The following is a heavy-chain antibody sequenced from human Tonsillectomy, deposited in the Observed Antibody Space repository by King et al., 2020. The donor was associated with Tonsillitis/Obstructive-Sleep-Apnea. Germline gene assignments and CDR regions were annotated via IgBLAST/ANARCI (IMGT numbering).Heavy chain of an antibody. J-gene: IGHJ6*03. Sequence: VQLQESGPGLVKPSETLSLTCTVSGGSISSYYWSWIPQPPGKGLEWIGYIYYSGSTNYNPSLKSRVTISVDTSKNQFSLKLSSVTAADTAVYYCARMGYYYYYMDVWGKGTTVTVSS. CDR2: IYYSGST. CDR3: ARMGYYYYYMDV. CDR1: GGSISSYY. V-gene: IGHV4-59*01. D-gene: IGHD3-16*01.